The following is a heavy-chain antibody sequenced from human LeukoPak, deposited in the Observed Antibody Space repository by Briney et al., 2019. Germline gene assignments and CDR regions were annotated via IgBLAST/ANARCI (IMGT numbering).Heavy chain of an antibody. CDR2: INHSGST. Sequence: RPSEALSLTCAVYGGSFSGYYWSWTRQPPGKGLEWIGEINHSGSTNYNPSLKSRVTISVDTSKNQFSLKLSSVTAADTAVYYCARGLLRGYYYYYMDVWGKGTTVTVSS. CDR3: ARGLLRGYYYYYMDV. D-gene: IGHD3-10*01. J-gene: IGHJ6*03. V-gene: IGHV4-34*01. CDR1: GGSFSGYY.